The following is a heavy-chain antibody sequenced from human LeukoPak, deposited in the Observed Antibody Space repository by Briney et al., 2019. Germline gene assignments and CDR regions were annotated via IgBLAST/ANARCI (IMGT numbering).Heavy chain of an antibody. J-gene: IGHJ4*02. V-gene: IGHV3-23*01. CDR2: ISGSGGGT. Sequence: GGSLRLSCAASGFTFSSYAMTWVRQAPGKGLEWVSGISGSGGGTYYADSVKGRFTISRDKSKNTLYLQVNSLRAEDTAVYYCAKHAVGYCTNGICYERGYYFDYWGQGTLVTVSS. CDR3: AKHAVGYCTNGICYERGYYFDY. CDR1: GFTFSSYA. D-gene: IGHD2-8*01.